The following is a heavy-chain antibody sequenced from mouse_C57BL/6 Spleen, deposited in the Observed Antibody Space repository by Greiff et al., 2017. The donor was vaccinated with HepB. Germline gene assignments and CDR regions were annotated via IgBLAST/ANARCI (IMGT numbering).Heavy chain of an antibody. J-gene: IGHJ3*01. V-gene: IGHV14-1*01. CDR1: GFNIKDYY. CDR2: LDPEDGDT. D-gene: IGHD2-10*01. Sequence: VQLKESGAELVRPGASVKLSCTASGFNIKDYYMPWVKQRPEQGLEWLGRLDPEDGDTEYAPKFQGKATMNADTSSNTAYLQLSSLTSEDTDVYYCTTRAYSPFADWGQGTLVTVSA. CDR3: TTRAYSPFAD.